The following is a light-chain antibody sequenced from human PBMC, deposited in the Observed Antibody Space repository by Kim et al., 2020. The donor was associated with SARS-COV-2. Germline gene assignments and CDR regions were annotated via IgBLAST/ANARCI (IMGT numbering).Light chain of an antibody. CDR1: QSVTSN. J-gene: IGKJ4*01. Sequence: SVSPGERATLPGRASQSVTSNLAWYQQKPGQAPRLLIYGASTRATDIPARFSGSGSGTEFTLTISSLQSEDFAVYYCQQYNNWLTFGGGTKVDIK. V-gene: IGKV3-15*01. CDR3: QQYNNWLT. CDR2: GAS.